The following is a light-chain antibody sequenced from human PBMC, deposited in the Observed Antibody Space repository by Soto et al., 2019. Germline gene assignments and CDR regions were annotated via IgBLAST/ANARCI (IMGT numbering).Light chain of an antibody. Sequence: EIVLTQSPGTLSLSPGERATLSCRASQSVSSSYLAWYQQKPGQAPKVLIYRASSRATGIPDRFSGSGSGTDFTLTISRLEPEDFAVYYCQQYGSSPRTFGQGTKVDI. V-gene: IGKV3-20*01. J-gene: IGKJ1*01. CDR1: QSVSSSY. CDR3: QQYGSSPRT. CDR2: RAS.